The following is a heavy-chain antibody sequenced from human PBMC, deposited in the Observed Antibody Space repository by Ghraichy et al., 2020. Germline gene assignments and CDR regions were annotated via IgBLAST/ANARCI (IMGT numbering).Heavy chain of an antibody. CDR3: ARRAIAVAGTWGWFDP. CDR2: INHSGST. V-gene: IGHV4-34*01. Sequence: SETLSLTCAVYGGSFSGYYWSWIRQPPGKGLEWIGEINHSGSTNYNPSLKSRVTISVDTSKNQFSLKLSSVTAADTAVYYCARRAIAVAGTWGWFDPWGQGTLVTVSS. D-gene: IGHD6-19*01. CDR1: GGSFSGYY. J-gene: IGHJ5*02.